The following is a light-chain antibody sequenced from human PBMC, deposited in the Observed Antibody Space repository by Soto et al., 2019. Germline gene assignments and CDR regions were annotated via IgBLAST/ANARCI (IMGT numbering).Light chain of an antibody. J-gene: IGKJ4*01. CDR3: QQYGSSPLT. CDR1: QSVSHSY. Sequence: EIVLTQSPGTLSLSPGERATLSCRASQSVSHSYLAWYQQRPGQSPRLLIYGASTRATGIPDRFSGSGSGTDFTLSISRLEPEDFAVYYCQQYGSSPLTFGGGTKLEIK. V-gene: IGKV3-20*01. CDR2: GAS.